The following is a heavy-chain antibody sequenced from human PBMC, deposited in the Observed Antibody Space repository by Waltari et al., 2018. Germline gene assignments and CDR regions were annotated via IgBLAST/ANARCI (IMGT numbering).Heavy chain of an antibody. CDR3: ARPRSDYGDYAWFDP. J-gene: IGHJ5*02. V-gene: IGHV1-3*01. CDR2: INAGSGNT. Sequence: QVHLVPSGAEVKKPGASVQVACKAYGYTFTSYPIHWVRQAPGHRLEWMGWINAGSGNTKYSQRFQGRVTITRDTSASTVYMELSSLRSEDTAVYYCARPRSDYGDYAWFDPWGQGTLVTVSS. D-gene: IGHD4-17*01. CDR1: GYTFTSYP.